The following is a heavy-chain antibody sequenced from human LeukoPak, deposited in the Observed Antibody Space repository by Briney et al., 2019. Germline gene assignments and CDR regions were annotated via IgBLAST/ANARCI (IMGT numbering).Heavy chain of an antibody. V-gene: IGHV4-39*07. Sequence: SETLSLTCTVSGGSISSSTYYWGWIHQPPGKGLEWIGSIYYSGSTYYNLSLKSRVTISVDTSKNQFSLKLSSVTAADTAVYYCARSRSSWYFDYWGQGTLVTVSS. D-gene: IGHD6-13*01. J-gene: IGHJ4*02. CDR2: IYYSGST. CDR3: ARSRSSWYFDY. CDR1: GGSISSSTYY.